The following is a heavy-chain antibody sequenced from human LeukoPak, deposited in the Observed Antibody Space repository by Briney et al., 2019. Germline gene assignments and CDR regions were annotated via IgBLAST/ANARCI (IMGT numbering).Heavy chain of an antibody. CDR2: IYPGDSDT. V-gene: IGHV5-51*01. D-gene: IGHD3-9*01. CDR1: GYSFTSYW. J-gene: IGHJ5*02. Sequence: MRGESLKISCKGSGYSFTSYWIGWVRQMPGKGLEWMGIIYPGDSDTRYSLSFQGQVTISADKSISTAYLQLTSLKASDTAIYYCARQHHYDILAGYFIGRFDPWGQGTLVTVSS. CDR3: ARQHHYDILAGYFIGRFDP.